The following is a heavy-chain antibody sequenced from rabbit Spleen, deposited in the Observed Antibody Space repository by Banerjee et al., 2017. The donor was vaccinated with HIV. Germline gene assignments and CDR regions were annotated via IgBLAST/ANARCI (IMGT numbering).Heavy chain of an antibody. V-gene: IGHV1S40*01. D-gene: IGHD8-1*01. J-gene: IGHJ6*01. Sequence: QSLEESGGDLVKPGASLTLTCTASGFSFSSRCWISWVRQAPGKGLEWIACIYGGDGISTAYASWAKGRFTVSKTSSTTVTLQMTRLTAADTATYFCARDAGTSFSTYGMDLWGPGTLVTVS. CDR3: ARDAGTSFSTYGMDL. CDR1: GFSFSSRCW. CDR2: IYGGDGIST.